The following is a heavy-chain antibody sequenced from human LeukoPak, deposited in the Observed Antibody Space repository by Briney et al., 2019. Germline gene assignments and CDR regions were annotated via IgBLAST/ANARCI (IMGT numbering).Heavy chain of an antibody. V-gene: IGHV4-59*01. CDR1: GGSINTFY. Sequence: SETLSLTCTVSGGSINTFYWTWIRQPPGTGLEWIGYIYYSGSTNYNPSLKSRVTISLDASKNQFSLKLSSVTAADTAVYYCARDFPYGDNWFDPWGQGTLVTVSS. J-gene: IGHJ5*02. CDR2: IYYSGST. CDR3: ARDFPYGDNWFDP. D-gene: IGHD3-10*01.